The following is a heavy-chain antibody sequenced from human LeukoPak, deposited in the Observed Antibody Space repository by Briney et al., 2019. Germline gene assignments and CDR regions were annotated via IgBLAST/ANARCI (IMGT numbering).Heavy chain of an antibody. J-gene: IGHJ4*02. CDR1: GGSFSGYY. CDR3: AREHDYDDY. V-gene: IGHV4-34*01. Sequence: SETLSLTCAVYGGSFSGYYWSWIRQPPGKGLEWIGEINHSGSTNYNPSLKSRVAISVDTSKNQFCLKLSSVTAADTAVYYCAREHDYDDYWGQGTLVTVSS. CDR2: INHSGST.